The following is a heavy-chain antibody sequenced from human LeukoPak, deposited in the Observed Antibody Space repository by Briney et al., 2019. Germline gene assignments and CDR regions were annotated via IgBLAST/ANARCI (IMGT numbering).Heavy chain of an antibody. CDR1: GGSFSGYY. J-gene: IGHJ4*02. V-gene: IGHV4-34*01. CDR2: INHSGST. CDR3: ARARGRFFDY. Sequence: SETLSLTCAVYGGSFSGYYWSWIRQPPGKGLGWIGEINHSGSTNYNPSLKSRVTISVDTSKNQFSLKLSSVTAADTAVYYCARARGRFFDYWGQGTLATVSS.